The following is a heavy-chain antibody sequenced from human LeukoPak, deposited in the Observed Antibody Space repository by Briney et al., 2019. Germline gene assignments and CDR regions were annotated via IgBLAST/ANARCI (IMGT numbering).Heavy chain of an antibody. D-gene: IGHD3-22*01. Sequence: PSETLSLTCSVSGGSISSGGYYWSWIRQHPGKGLEWIGYVPYSGSTFYNPSLKSRVTISLDTTKNQFSLRLTSVTAADTAVYYCARNLFYFDSSGQYDAFDIWGRGTMVTVSS. V-gene: IGHV4-31*03. CDR3: ARNLFYFDSSGQYDAFDI. CDR2: VPYSGST. CDR1: GGSISSGGYY. J-gene: IGHJ3*02.